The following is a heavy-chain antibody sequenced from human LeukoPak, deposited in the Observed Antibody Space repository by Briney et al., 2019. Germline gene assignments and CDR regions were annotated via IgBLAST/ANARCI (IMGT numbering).Heavy chain of an antibody. V-gene: IGHV3-7*01. J-gene: IGHJ4*02. D-gene: IGHD3-22*01. Sequence: QPGGSLRLSCAASGFTFSSYWMSWVRQAPGKGLEWVANIKQDGSEKHYVDSVRGRFTLSRDNAKDSLYLQMNGLRADDTAVYYCARDRYYFDSTGYYSTDYWGQGTLVTVSS. CDR1: GFTFSSYW. CDR2: IKQDGSEK. CDR3: ARDRYYFDSTGYYSTDY.